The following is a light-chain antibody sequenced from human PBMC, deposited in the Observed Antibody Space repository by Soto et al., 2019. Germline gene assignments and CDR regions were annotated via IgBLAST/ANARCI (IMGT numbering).Light chain of an antibody. J-gene: IGKJ1*01. CDR3: QQSYSTTWT. CDR1: QAISSW. Sequence: DIQMTQSPFNLSASVGDRVAITCRASQAISSWLAWYQQKPGKAPKLLIYVASSLQSGVPSRFSGSGSETDFTLNISSLQPEDFATYSCQQSYSTTWTFGQGTKVDIK. CDR2: VAS. V-gene: IGKV1-39*01.